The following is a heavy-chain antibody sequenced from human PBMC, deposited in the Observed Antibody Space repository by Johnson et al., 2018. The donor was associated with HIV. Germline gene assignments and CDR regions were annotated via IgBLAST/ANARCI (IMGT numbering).Heavy chain of an antibody. CDR2: MSGSGGST. J-gene: IGHJ3*02. CDR1: GFTVSSNY. V-gene: IGHV3-23*04. D-gene: IGHD3-10*01. Sequence: VQLVESGGGLVQPGGSLRLSCAASGFTVSSNYMSWVRQAPGKGLEWVSAMSGSGGSTYYADSVKGRLTISRDNSKNTVYVQMNRLRPEDTAAYFCAKGRSGGSGAFDIWGQGTVVTVSS. CDR3: AKGRSGGSGAFDI.